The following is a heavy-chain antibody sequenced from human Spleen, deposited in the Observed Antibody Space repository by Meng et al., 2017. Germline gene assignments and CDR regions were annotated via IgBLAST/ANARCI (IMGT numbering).Heavy chain of an antibody. Sequence: QITYQYVAPTLAKHTHTPTLPSTFAVLSLSMSGVGVCCFRQPPGKALEWLALIYWDDDKRYSPSLKSRLMITKDTSKNQVVLSMTNMDPVDTATYYCARRPHSTGFDSWGQGTLVTVSS. CDR2: IYWDDDK. D-gene: IGHD3-22*01. CDR1: VLSLSMSGVG. J-gene: IGHJ4*02. CDR3: ARRPHSTGFDS. V-gene: IGHV2-5*02.